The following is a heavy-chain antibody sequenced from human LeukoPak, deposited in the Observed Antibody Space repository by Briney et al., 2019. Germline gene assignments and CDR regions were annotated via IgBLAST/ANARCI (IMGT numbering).Heavy chain of an antibody. Sequence: GGSLRLSCAASGFSVSNNYMSWVRQAPGKGLEWVSVIYSGGSTFYADSVKGRFTISRDNSKNTLFLQMNSLRAEDTAVYYCARETRGTVGSYWGRGTLVTVSS. CDR3: ARETRGTVGSY. CDR1: GFSVSNNY. CDR2: IYSGGST. V-gene: IGHV3-66*01. D-gene: IGHD4-23*01. J-gene: IGHJ4*02.